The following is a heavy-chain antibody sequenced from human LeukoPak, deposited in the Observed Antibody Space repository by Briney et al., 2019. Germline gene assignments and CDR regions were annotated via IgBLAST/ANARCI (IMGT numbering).Heavy chain of an antibody. J-gene: IGHJ4*02. CDR1: VYTFTGYY. V-gene: IGHV1-2*02. Sequence: ASVKVSCKASVYTFTGYYMHWVRQAPGQGLEWMGWINPNTGGTNYAQKFQGRVTLTRHTSISTAYMELSRLRYDDTAVYYCATLYGDYVRSDYWGQGTLVTVSS. CDR2: INPNTGGT. CDR3: ATLYGDYVRSDY. D-gene: IGHD4-17*01.